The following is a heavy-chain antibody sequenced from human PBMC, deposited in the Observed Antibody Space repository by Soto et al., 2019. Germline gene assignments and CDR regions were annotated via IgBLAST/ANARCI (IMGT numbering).Heavy chain of an antibody. CDR1: GGTFSKYA. Sequence: QVQLVQSGAEMQQPGASVRVSCKASGGTFSKYAFSWVRQAPGQGLEWLGGTIPMFGTPNYAQKFQGRVAISADASTATVYMELSRMRSEDTAVYFCARPLRDRDYYYGMAVWGQGTTVTGSS. V-gene: IGHV1-69*01. J-gene: IGHJ6*02. CDR2: TIPMFGTP. D-gene: IGHD3-22*01. CDR3: ARPLRDRDYYYGMAV.